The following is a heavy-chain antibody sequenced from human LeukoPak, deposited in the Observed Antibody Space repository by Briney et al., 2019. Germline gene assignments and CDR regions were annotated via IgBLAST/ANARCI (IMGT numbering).Heavy chain of an antibody. V-gene: IGHV3-7*01. CDR1: GFTFSSYW. D-gene: IGHD1-26*01. Sequence: GGSLRLSCAASGFTFSSYWMSWVRQAPGKGLEWVANIKQDGSEKYYVDSVKGRFTISRDNAKNSLYLQMNSLRAEDTAVYYCARVSGSYYAEYFQHWGQGTLVTVSS. CDR2: IKQDGSEK. J-gene: IGHJ1*01. CDR3: ARVSGSYYAEYFQH.